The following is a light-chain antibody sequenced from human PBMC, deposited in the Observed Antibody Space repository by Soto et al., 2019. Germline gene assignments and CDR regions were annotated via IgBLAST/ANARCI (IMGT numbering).Light chain of an antibody. CDR1: SSDIGTYNY. CDR3: NSYTGSSSLV. V-gene: IGLV2-14*01. Sequence: SALTQPASVSGSPGQSITISCAGTSSDIGTYNYVSWYQQHPGKAPKLIIYEVTNRPSGVSNRFSGSKSGNTASLTISGLQAEDEADYYCNSYTGSSSLVFGGGTKVTVL. CDR2: EVT. J-gene: IGLJ3*02.